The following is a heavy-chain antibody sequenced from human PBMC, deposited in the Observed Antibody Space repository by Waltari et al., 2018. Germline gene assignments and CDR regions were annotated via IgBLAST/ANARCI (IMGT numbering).Heavy chain of an antibody. Sequence: EVKLLESGGGLVQPGGSLRLSCAASGFTFSTFAMNWVRQAPGKGLGGVSGISSRGVSTYYEDSVRGRFTLSRDNSKNTLYLQMNSLRAEDTALYYGTRAIFGVVYSFDYWGRGTLVTVSS. CDR1: GFTFSTFA. CDR3: TRAIFGVVYSFDY. CDR2: ISSRGVST. J-gene: IGHJ4*02. V-gene: IGHV3-23*01. D-gene: IGHD3-3*01.